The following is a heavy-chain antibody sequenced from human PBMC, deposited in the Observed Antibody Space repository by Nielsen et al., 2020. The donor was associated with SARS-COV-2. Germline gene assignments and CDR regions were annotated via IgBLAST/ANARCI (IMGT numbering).Heavy chain of an antibody. V-gene: IGHV4-59*08. J-gene: IGHJ4*02. CDR3: ASSVGSSWFDY. CDR1: GGSISSYY. Sequence: SETLSLTCTVSGGSISSYYWSWIRQPPGKGLEWIGYIYYRGSTNYHPSLERRASISVDTSKNQLSLRLNSVTAADTAVYYCASSVGSSWFDYWGQGTLVTVFS. D-gene: IGHD6-13*01. CDR2: IYYRGST.